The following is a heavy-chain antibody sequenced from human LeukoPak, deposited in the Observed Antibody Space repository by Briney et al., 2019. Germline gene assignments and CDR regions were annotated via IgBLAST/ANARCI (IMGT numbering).Heavy chain of an antibody. D-gene: IGHD3-10*01. J-gene: IGHJ4*02. CDR2: IYYSGST. CDR1: GGSISSSSYY. V-gene: IGHV4-39*07. CDR3: ARDVVRLRGAPSPFDY. Sequence: PSETLSFTCTVSGGSISSSSYYWGWIRQPPGKGLEWIGSIYYSGSTYYNPSLKSRVTISIDTSKNQFSLKLSSVTAADTAVYYCARDVVRLRGAPSPFDYWGQGTLVTVSS.